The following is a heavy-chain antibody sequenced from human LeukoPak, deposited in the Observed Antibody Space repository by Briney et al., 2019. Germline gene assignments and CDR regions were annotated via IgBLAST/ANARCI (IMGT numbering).Heavy chain of an antibody. CDR2: IYSGGST. CDR1: GFTVSSNY. D-gene: IGHD3-16*02. V-gene: IGHV3-53*05. J-gene: IGHJ4*02. Sequence: QSGGSLRLSCAVSGFTVSSNYMSWVRQPPGKGLEWVSVIYSGGSTYYADSVKGRFTISRDNAKNSLYLQMNSLRAEDAALYYCAKDISWRMITFGGVIPSGGQGTLVTVSS. CDR3: AKDISWRMITFGGVIPS.